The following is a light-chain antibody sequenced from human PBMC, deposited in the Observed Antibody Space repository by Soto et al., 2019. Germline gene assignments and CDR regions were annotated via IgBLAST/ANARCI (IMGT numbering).Light chain of an antibody. V-gene: IGKV3-20*01. J-gene: IGKJ1*01. CDR2: DAS. CDR1: QGVSSY. CDR3: QQYGSSSST. Sequence: EIVLTQSPATLSLSPGERATLSCRASQGVSSYLAWCRLKPGQAPRLLIFDASNRATGIPDRFSGSGSGTDFTLNISRMEHEDFAVYYCQQYGSSSSTFGKGTKLDIK.